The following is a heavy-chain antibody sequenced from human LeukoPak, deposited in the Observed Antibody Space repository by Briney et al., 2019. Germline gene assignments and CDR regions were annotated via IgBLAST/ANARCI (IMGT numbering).Heavy chain of an antibody. V-gene: IGHV3-15*01. CDR1: AFIFSNAW. CDR3: TTEYSGYDYFGYYYYYMDV. J-gene: IGHJ6*03. Sequence: GRSLRLSWAASAFIFSNAWMSWDSQAEGKGREWVGRIKSKTDRGTTDYTATVKGRFTISRDDSKNTLYLQMNSLKTEDTAVYYCTTEYSGYDYFGYYYYYMDVWGKGTTVTVSS. D-gene: IGHD5-12*01. CDR2: IKSKTDRGTT.